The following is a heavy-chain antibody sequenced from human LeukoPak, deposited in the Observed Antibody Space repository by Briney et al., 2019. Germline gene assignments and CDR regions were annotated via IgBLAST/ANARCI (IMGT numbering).Heavy chain of an antibody. Sequence: SETLSLTCTVSGGSISSYYWSWIRQPPGKGLEWIGYIYYSGSTNYNPSLKSRVTISVDTSKKQFSLKLTSVTAADTAVYYCARRRAEGGSNGHYNWFDPWGQGILVTVSS. J-gene: IGHJ5*02. CDR3: ARRRAEGGSNGHYNWFDP. V-gene: IGHV4-59*01. CDR2: IYYSGST. D-gene: IGHD6-13*01. CDR1: GGSISSYY.